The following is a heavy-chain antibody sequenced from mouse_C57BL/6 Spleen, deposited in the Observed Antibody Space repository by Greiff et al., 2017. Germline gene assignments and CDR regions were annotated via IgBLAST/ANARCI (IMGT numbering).Heavy chain of an antibody. CDR2: INPGSGGT. CDR3: ARDYYALYYVDY. CDR1: GYAFTNYL. V-gene: IGHV1-54*01. D-gene: IGHD1-1*01. J-gene: IGHJ2*01. Sequence: VHLVESGAELVRPGTSVKVSCKASGYAFTNYLLEWVKQRPGQGLEWIGVINPGSGGTNYNEKFKGKATLTADKSSSTAYMQLSSLTSEDSAVYFCARDYYALYYVDYWGQGTTLTVSS.